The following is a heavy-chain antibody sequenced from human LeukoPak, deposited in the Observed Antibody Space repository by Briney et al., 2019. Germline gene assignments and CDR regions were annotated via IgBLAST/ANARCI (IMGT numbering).Heavy chain of an antibody. CDR2: IYYSGST. CDR1: GGSISSSSYY. CDR3: AGKVGYYDFWSGYYNPYYFDY. D-gene: IGHD3-3*01. Sequence: SETLSLTCTVSGGSISSSSYYWGWIRQPPEKGLEWIGSIYYSGSTYYNPSLKSRVTISVDTSKNQFSLKLSSVTAADTAVYYCAGKVGYYDFWSGYYNPYYFDYWGQGTLVTVSS. V-gene: IGHV4-39*01. J-gene: IGHJ4*02.